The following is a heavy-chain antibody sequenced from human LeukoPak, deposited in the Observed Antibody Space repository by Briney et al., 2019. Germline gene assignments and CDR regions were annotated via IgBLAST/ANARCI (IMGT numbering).Heavy chain of an antibody. J-gene: IGHJ4*02. CDR1: GYTFTSYG. Sequence: ASVKVSCKASGYTFTSYGISWVRQAPGQGLEWMGWISAYNGNTNYAQKLQGGVTMTTDTSTSTAYMEPRSLRSDDTAVYYCARGSSLLWFGELRFWGQGTLVTVSS. CDR2: ISAYNGNT. D-gene: IGHD3-10*01. V-gene: IGHV1-18*01. CDR3: ARGSSLLWFGELRF.